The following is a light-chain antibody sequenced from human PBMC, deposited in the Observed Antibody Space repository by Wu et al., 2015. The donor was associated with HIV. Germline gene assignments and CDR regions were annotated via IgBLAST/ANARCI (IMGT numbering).Light chain of an antibody. CDR2: GAS. CDR1: QSVSSNY. Sequence: EIVLTQSPGTLSLSPGERATLSCRASQSVSSNYLAWYQQKPGHAPRLLIYGASSRATGIPDRFSGSGSRTDFTLTISRLEPEDFAVYYCLQYGSLLIFGGGTEVEIK. J-gene: IGKJ4*01. CDR3: LQYGSLLI. V-gene: IGKV3-20*01.